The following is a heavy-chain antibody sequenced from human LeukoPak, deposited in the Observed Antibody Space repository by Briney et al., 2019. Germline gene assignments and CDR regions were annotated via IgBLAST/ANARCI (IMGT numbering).Heavy chain of an antibody. Sequence: ASVKVSCKASGYTFTSYYMHWVRQAPGQGREGMGWISAYNGKTNYAQKLQRRVTMTTDTSTSTAYMELRSLRSDDTAVYYCARDRSIAVAGDFDYWGQGTLVTVSS. D-gene: IGHD6-19*01. CDR2: ISAYNGKT. CDR3: ARDRSIAVAGDFDY. J-gene: IGHJ4*02. V-gene: IGHV1-18*04. CDR1: GYTFTSYY.